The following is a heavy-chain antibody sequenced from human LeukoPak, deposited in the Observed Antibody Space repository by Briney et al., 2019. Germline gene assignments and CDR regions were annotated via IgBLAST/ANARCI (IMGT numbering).Heavy chain of an antibody. CDR2: ISWNSGSI. V-gene: IGHV3-9*01. Sequence: GGSLRLSCAASGFTFDDYAMHWVRQAPGKGLEWVSGISWNSGSIGYADSVKGRFTISRDSAKNSLYLQMNSLRAEDTALYYCAKDRRGYSYDCMDYWGQGTLVTVSS. CDR3: AKDRRGYSYDCMDY. D-gene: IGHD5-18*01. J-gene: IGHJ4*02. CDR1: GFTFDDYA.